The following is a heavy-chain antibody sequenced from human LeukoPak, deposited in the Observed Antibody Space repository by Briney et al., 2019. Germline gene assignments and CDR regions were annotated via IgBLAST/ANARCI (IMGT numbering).Heavy chain of an antibody. CDR1: GFTFSSYG. V-gene: IGHV3-30*18. CDR3: AKETLSGDSLAGGAFDI. D-gene: IGHD2-21*02. CDR2: ISYDGSNK. Sequence: GRSLRLSCAASGFTFSSYGMHWVRQAPGKGLEWVAVISYDGSNKYYADSVKGRFTISRDNSKNTLYLQMNSLRAEDTAVYYCAKETLSGDSLAGGAFDIWGQGTMVTVSS. J-gene: IGHJ3*02.